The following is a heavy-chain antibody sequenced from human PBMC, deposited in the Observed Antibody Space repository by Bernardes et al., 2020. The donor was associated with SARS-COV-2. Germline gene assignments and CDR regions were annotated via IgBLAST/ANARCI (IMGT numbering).Heavy chain of an antibody. D-gene: IGHD2-8*02. CDR3: ARDTASTGFKGAFDF. CDR2: ISTNGRTI. CDR1: GFTFSDYA. V-gene: IGHV3-48*01. J-gene: IGHJ3*01. Sequence: GGTLRLSCEASGFTFSDYAMNWVRKAPGKDLEWIAYISTNGRTIYYADSLKGRFIISRDSARNSLFLQMNSLGAEDTAVYFCARDTASTGFKGAFDFWGQGTMVTVAS.